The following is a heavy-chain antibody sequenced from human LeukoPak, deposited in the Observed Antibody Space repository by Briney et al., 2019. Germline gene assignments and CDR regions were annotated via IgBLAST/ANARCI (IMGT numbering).Heavy chain of an antibody. CDR3: ARRTAGVPAAIAYYYYYMDV. CDR1: GFTFSDYY. D-gene: IGHD2-2*02. Sequence: GGSLRLSCAASGFTFSDYYMSWIRQAPGKGLEWVSYISSRGSTIYYADSVKGRFTISRDNAKNSPYLQMNSLRAEDTAVYYCARRTAGVPAAIAYYYYYMDVWGKGTTVTVSS. J-gene: IGHJ6*03. V-gene: IGHV3-11*04. CDR2: ISSRGSTI.